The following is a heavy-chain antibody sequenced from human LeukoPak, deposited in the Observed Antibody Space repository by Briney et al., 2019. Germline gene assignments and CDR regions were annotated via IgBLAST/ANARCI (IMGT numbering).Heavy chain of an antibody. CDR2: INPNSGGT. CDR3: ARAPGGSGWYGGPY. Sequence: ASVKVSCKASGYTFTGYYMHWVRQAPGQGLEWMGWINPNSGGTNYAQKFQGRVIMTRDTSISTAYMELSRLRSDDTAVYYCARAPGGSGWYGGPYWGQGTLVTVSS. V-gene: IGHV1-2*02. D-gene: IGHD6-19*01. J-gene: IGHJ4*02. CDR1: GYTFTGYY.